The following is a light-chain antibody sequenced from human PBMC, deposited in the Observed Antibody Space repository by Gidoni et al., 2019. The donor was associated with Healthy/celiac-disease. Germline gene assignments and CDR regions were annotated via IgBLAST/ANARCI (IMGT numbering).Light chain of an antibody. CDR1: SGHSSYI. J-gene: IGLJ2*01. Sequence: QPVLTQSSSASASLGSSVKLTCTLSSGHSSYIIAWHQQQPGKAPRYSMKLEGSGSYNKGSGVPDRFSGSSSGADRYLTISNLQFEDEADYYSETWDSNTRVFGGGTKLTVL. CDR2: LEGSGSY. V-gene: IGLV4-60*02. CDR3: ETWDSNTRV.